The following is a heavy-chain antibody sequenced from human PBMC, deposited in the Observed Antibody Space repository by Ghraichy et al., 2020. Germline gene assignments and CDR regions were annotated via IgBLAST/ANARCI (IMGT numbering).Heavy chain of an antibody. J-gene: IGHJ4*02. CDR2: TYYRSKWQN. V-gene: IGHV6-1*01. Sequence: SQTLSLTCAISGDSVANSSAAWNWIRQSPSKGLEWLGRTYYRSKWQNDYAVSVKSRITINPDTSKNQFSLHLNSLTPEDTAVYYCASGYYYGFDHWGQGTLVTVSS. CDR3: ASGYYYGFDH. CDR1: GDSVANSSAA. D-gene: IGHD3-10*01.